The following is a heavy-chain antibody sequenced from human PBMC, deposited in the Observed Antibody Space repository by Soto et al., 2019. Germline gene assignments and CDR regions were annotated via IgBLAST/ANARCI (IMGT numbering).Heavy chain of an antibody. J-gene: IGHJ4*02. V-gene: IGHV3-23*01. Sequence: GGSRRLSCVASGLTFSNFAMAWVRQAPGEGLEWVSAISGSGDDTFYADSMKGRFTISRDNSKDTLYLQINSLRAEDTAVYYCANPIPKTGTTFGFWGQGTLVTVSS. CDR1: GLTFSNFA. D-gene: IGHD1-1*01. CDR3: ANPIPKTGTTFGF. CDR2: ISGSGDDT.